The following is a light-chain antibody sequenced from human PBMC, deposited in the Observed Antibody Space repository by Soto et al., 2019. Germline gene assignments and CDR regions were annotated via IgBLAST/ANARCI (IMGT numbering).Light chain of an antibody. Sequence: DIQMTQSPSSLSASVRDRVTITCRASQSISHYLNWYQQKPGKAPKLLIYAASNLQSGVPSRFSGSGSGTDSTLTISSLQPEDFAVYYCQQTYTTPRTFGQGTKVEIK. CDR2: AAS. V-gene: IGKV1-39*01. CDR1: QSISHY. CDR3: QQTYTTPRT. J-gene: IGKJ1*01.